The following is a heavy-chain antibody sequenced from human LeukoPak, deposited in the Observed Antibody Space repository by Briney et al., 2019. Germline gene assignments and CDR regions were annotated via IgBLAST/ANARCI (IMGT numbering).Heavy chain of an antibody. CDR1: GFTFSSYA. D-gene: IGHD3-22*01. Sequence: GGSLRLSCAASGFTFSSYAMHWVRQAPGKGLEWVAVISYDGSNKYYADSVKGRFTISRDNSKNTLYLQMNSLRAEDTAVCYCARDYYDSSGYYYPTYYFDYWGQGTLVTVSS. CDR3: ARDYYDSSGYYYPTYYFDY. CDR2: ISYDGSNK. V-gene: IGHV3-30-3*01. J-gene: IGHJ4*02.